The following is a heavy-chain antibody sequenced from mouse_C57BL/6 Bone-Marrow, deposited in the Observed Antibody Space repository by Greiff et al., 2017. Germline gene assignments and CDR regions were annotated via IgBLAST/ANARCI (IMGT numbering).Heavy chain of an antibody. CDR2: IYPRSGNT. V-gene: IGHV1-81*01. D-gene: IGHD4-1*01. CDR1: GYTFTSYG. Sequence: LEESGAELARPGASVKLSCKASGYTFTSYGISWVKQRTGQGLEWIGEIYPRSGNTYYNEKFKGKATLTAAKSSSTVYMELRSLTSEDSAVYYCARWGAGGYYFDYWGQGTTLTVSS. J-gene: IGHJ2*01. CDR3: ARWGAGGYYFDY.